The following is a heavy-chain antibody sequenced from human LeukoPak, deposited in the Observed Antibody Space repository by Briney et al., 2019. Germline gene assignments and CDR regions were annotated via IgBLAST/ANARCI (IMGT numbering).Heavy chain of an antibody. Sequence: ASVKVSCKASGYTFTSYAMHWVRQAPGQRLEWMGWINAGNGNTKYSQKFQGRVTMTRDTSTSTVYMELSSLRSEDTAVYYCAREYSSGWYYFDYWGQGTLVTVSS. J-gene: IGHJ4*02. CDR2: INAGNGNT. V-gene: IGHV1-3*01. D-gene: IGHD6-19*01. CDR1: GYTFTSYA. CDR3: AREYSSGWYYFDY.